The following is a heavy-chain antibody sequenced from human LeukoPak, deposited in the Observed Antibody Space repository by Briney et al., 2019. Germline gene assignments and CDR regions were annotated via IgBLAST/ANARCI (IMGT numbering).Heavy chain of an antibody. Sequence: GGSLRLSCAASGFIFRNYAMSWVRQGPARGLEWVSSLRGDGETFYADSVKGRFALSRDDSRNTVYFQLNNLRVDDTAIYYCAKASWVSNVDAVLWGQGTLVTVSS. J-gene: IGHJ4*02. V-gene: IGHV3-23*01. CDR3: AKASWVSNVDAVL. D-gene: IGHD3-16*01. CDR2: LRGDGET. CDR1: GFIFRNYA.